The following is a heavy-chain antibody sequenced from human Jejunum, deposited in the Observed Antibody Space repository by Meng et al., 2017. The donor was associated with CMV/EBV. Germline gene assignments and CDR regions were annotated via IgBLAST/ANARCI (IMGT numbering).Heavy chain of an antibody. Sequence: QVQLVQSGSEVKKPGASVKVSCKASDYTFYTHAISWGRQAPGQGLEWMGWISPYNGNTKYAQNLQGRVTLTTDISTSTAYMELRSLRSDDTAVYYCARKLRGGGWFDPWGQGTLVTVSS. CDR2: ISPYNGNT. D-gene: IGHD3-16*01. CDR3: ARKLRGGGWFDP. J-gene: IGHJ5*02. V-gene: IGHV1-18*01. CDR1: DYTFYTHA.